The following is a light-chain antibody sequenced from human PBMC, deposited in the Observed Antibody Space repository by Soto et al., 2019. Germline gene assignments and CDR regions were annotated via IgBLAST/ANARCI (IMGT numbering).Light chain of an antibody. CDR1: QSVSSN. Sequence: EIVLTQSPGTLSLSPGERATLSCRASQSVSSNYLAWYQQKPGQAPRLLIYGASTRATGIPARFSGSGSGTEFTLSIGSLQSEDFAVYYCQQYNDWPPTVGQGTKVDIK. CDR3: QQYNDWPPT. V-gene: IGKV3-15*01. J-gene: IGKJ1*01. CDR2: GAS.